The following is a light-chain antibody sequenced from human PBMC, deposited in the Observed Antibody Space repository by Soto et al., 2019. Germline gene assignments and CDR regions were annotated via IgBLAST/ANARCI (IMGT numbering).Light chain of an antibody. CDR2: GNG. V-gene: IGLV1-40*01. CDR1: SSNIGAGYD. J-gene: IGLJ2*01. Sequence: QSVLTQPPSVSGAPGQRVTISCTGSSSNIGAGYDVHWYQQLPGTAPKLLIYGNGNRPSGVPDRFSGSKSGTSASLAITGLQAEDEADYYCQSYDSSLSGSVVFGGGTKLTV. CDR3: QSYDSSLSGSVV.